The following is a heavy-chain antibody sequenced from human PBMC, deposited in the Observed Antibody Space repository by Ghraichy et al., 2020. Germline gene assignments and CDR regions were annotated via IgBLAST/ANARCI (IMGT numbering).Heavy chain of an antibody. CDR3: ARSIGYCSGGSCLPRF. D-gene: IGHD2-15*01. Sequence: ESLNISCAVSGGSISSSNWWSWVRQPPGKGLEWIGEIYHSGSTNYNPSLKSRVTISVDKSKNQFSLKLSSVTAADTAVYYCARSIGYCSGGSCLPRFWGQGTLVTVSS. J-gene: IGHJ4*02. CDR1: GGSISSSNW. V-gene: IGHV4-4*02. CDR2: IYHSGST.